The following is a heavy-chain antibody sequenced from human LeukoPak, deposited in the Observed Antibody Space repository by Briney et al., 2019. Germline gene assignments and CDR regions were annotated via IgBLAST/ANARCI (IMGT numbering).Heavy chain of an antibody. Sequence: SETLSLTCTVSGGSISRYYWSWIRQPPGKGLEWIGYIYYSGSTNYNPSLKSRVTISVDTSKNQFSLKLSSVTAADTAVYYCAGSSGYQTTGFDYWGQGTLVTVSS. CDR1: GGSISRYY. J-gene: IGHJ4*02. CDR2: IYYSGST. CDR3: AGSSGYQTTGFDY. D-gene: IGHD3-22*01. V-gene: IGHV4-59*01.